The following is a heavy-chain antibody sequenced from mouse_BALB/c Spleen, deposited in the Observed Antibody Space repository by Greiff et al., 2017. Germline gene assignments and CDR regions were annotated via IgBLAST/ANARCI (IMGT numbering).Heavy chain of an antibody. V-gene: IGHV5-17*02. J-gene: IGHJ4*01. CDR2: ISSGSSTI. CDR1: GFTFSSFG. D-gene: IGHD2-2*01. CDR3: ARWGYYDAMDY. Sequence: EVQGVESGGGLVQPGGSRKLSCAASGFTFSSFGMHWVRQAPEKGLEWVAYISSGSSTIYYADTVKGRFTISRDNPKNTLFLQMTSLRSEDTAMYYCARWGYYDAMDYWGQGTSVTVSS.